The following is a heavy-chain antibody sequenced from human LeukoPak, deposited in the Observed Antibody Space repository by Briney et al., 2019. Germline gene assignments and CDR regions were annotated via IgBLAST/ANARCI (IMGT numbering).Heavy chain of an antibody. Sequence: GASVKVSCKASGYTFTTHGISWVRQAPGQGLEWMGWISAYNGNTNFAEKFQGRSTMTIDTSTNTAYMELRSLRSDDTAVYYCARDEGYSDTSGYYSAEYFHHWGQGALVTVSS. CDR3: ARDEGYSDTSGYYSAEYFHH. CDR1: GYTFTTHG. J-gene: IGHJ1*01. V-gene: IGHV1-18*01. D-gene: IGHD3-22*01. CDR2: ISAYNGNT.